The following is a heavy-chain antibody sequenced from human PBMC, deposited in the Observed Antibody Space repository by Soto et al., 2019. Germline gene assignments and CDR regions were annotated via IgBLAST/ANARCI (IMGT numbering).Heavy chain of an antibody. Sequence: TLSLTCAVSGYSISSGYYWGWIRQPPGKGLEWIGSIYHSGSTYYNPSLKSRVTISVDTSKNQFSLKLSSVTAADTAVYYCARCALVAATAITWFDPWGKGNLV. CDR2: IYHSGST. D-gene: IGHD2-15*01. V-gene: IGHV4-38-2*01. CDR3: ARCALVAATAITWFDP. CDR1: GYSISSGYY. J-gene: IGHJ5*02.